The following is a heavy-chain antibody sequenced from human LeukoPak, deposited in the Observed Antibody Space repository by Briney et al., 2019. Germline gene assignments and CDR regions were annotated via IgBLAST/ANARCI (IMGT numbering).Heavy chain of an antibody. V-gene: IGHV3-74*01. CDR1: GFTFSNHW. D-gene: IGHD2-2*01. CDR2: INSDGSST. Sequence: GGSLRLSCAASGFTFSNHWMLWVRQAPGKGLMWVSRINSDGSSTSFADSVKGRFTISRDNSKNTLYLQMNSLRAEDTAVYYCARDSSVVPFDYWGQGTLVTVSS. CDR3: ARDSSVVPFDY. J-gene: IGHJ4*02.